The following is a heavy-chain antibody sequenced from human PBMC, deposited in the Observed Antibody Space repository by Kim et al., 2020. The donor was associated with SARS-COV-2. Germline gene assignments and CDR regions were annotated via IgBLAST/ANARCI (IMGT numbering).Heavy chain of an antibody. Sequence: GGSLRLSCEGSGFIFSHYWMHWVRQAPGKGLEWVSRISNNGSFTGHANSVKGRFTISRDNARNTLYLQMNSLRVENTAVYYCAHVGFDWLLSLWGQGTLVTVSA. CDR1: GFIFSHYW. D-gene: IGHD3-9*01. CDR3: AHVGFDWLLSL. V-gene: IGHV3-74*01. J-gene: IGHJ1*01. CDR2: ISNNGSFT.